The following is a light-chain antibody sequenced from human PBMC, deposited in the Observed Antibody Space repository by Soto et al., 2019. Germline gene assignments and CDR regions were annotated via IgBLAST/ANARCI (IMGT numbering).Light chain of an antibody. CDR3: SSYAGSTAFYV. CDR2: EVS. Sequence: QSVLAQPASVSGSPGQSITISCTGTSXDVGYYDFVSWYQQRPGKAPKLIIYEVSNRPSGVSDRFSASKSGNTASLTISGLQAEDEADYHCSSYAGSTAFYVFGTGTKVTVL. CDR1: SXDVGYYDF. V-gene: IGLV2-14*01. J-gene: IGLJ1*01.